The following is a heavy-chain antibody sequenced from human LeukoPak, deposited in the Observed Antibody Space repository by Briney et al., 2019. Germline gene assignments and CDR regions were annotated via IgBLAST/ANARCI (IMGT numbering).Heavy chain of an antibody. CDR2: SMPLFNTA. CDR1: GGTFSSYS. J-gene: IGHJ6*03. CDR3: ARVDRYHYYLDV. V-gene: IGHV1-69*05. Sequence: SVKVSCKASGGTFSSYSITWVRQAPGQGLEWMGGSMPLFNTANYAQQFQGRVTITTDESTSTAYMELSSLRFEDTAMYYCARVDRYHYYLDVWGKGTTVTVSS.